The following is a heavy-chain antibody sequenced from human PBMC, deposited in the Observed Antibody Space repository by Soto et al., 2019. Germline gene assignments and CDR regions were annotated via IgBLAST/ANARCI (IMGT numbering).Heavy chain of an antibody. V-gene: IGHV3-7*01. D-gene: IGHD6-6*01. CDR1: GFSFGNYW. CDR2: INVDGSEK. J-gene: IGHJ6*02. CDR3: ARDPNSSSYYYYGMDV. Sequence: GGFLRLSCAASGFSFGNYWMTWVRQAPGKEPERVANINVDGSEKYYVDSVKGRFIISRDNAKNSLYLQMNSLRAEDTAEYYCARDPNSSSYYYYGMDVWGQGTTVTVSS.